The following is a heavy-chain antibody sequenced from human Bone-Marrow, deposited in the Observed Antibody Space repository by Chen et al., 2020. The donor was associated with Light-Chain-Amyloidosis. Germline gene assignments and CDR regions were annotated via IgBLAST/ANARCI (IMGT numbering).Heavy chain of an antibody. Sequence: EVQLVETGGGLIQPGGSLRLSCEASGFIVSDNYITWVRQAPGKGVEWVSVIYSGGITYYADSRNTLYLQMNSLRAEDTAIYYCASTTVTTRHVGAFDIWGQGTKVTVSS. CDR2: IYSGGIT. J-gene: IGHJ3*02. V-gene: IGHV3-53*02. CDR1: GFIVSDNY. CDR3: ASTTVTTRHVGAFDI. D-gene: IGHD4-17*01.